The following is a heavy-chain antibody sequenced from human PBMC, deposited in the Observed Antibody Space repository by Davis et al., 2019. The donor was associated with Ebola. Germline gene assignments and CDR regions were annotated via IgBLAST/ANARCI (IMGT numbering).Heavy chain of an antibody. J-gene: IGHJ6*02. CDR2: IIPIIDRT. CDR3: ARFRSYGDYEDHYGMDV. CDR1: GGAFSSYT. D-gene: IGHD4-17*01. Sequence: SVKVSCKASGGAFSSYTISWVRQAPGQGLEWMRRIIPIIDRTNYAQKFQGRLTITADKSTSTGYMELTSLRSEDTAVYYCARFRSYGDYEDHYGMDVWGQGTTVTVSS. V-gene: IGHV1-69*02.